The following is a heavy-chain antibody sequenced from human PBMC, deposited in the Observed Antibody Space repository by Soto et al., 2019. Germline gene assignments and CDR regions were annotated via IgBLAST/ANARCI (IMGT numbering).Heavy chain of an antibody. CDR1: GGTFSSYA. D-gene: IGHD5-12*01. V-gene: IGHV1-69*01. Sequence: QVQLVQSGAEVKKPGSSVKVSCKASGGTFSSYAISWVRQAPGQGLEWMGGIIPIFGTANYAQKFQGRVTITADESKSTAYMELSSLRSEDTAVYYCARSVRRDGYAKIRAFDIGGQGTMVTVSS. CDR2: IIPIFGTA. CDR3: ARSVRRDGYAKIRAFDI. J-gene: IGHJ3*02.